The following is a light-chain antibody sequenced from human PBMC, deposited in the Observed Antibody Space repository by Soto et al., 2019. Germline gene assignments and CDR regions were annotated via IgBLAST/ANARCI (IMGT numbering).Light chain of an antibody. CDR2: EVS. V-gene: IGLV2-14*01. J-gene: IGLJ1*01. Sequence: QSALTQPASVSGSPGQSITISCTGTSXDVCGYNYVSWYQQHPGKAPKLMIYEVSNRPSGVSNRFFGSKSGNMASLTISGIQAEDEADYYCSSYTSSSTLYVFGTGTKVTVL. CDR1: SXDVCGYNY. CDR3: SSYTSSSTLYV.